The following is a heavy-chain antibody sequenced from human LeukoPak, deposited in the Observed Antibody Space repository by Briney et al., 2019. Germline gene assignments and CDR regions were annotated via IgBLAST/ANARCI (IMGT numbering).Heavy chain of an antibody. J-gene: IGHJ4*02. D-gene: IGHD5-24*01. V-gene: IGHV3-30-3*01. CDR1: GFTFSSCA. Sequence: GGSLRLSCAASGFTFSSCAMHCVRQAPGKGLEWMAVISYDGSNKYYADSVKGRFTISRDNSKNTLYLQMNSLRAEDTAVYYCARAWLQSLFDYWGQGTLVTVSS. CDR3: ARAWLQSLFDY. CDR2: ISYDGSNK.